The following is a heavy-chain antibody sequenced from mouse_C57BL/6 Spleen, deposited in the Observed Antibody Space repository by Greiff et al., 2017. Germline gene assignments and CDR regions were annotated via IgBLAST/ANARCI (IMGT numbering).Heavy chain of an antibody. Sequence: EVQLVESGAELVRPGASVKLSCTASGFNIKDYYMHWVKQRPEQGLEWIGRIDPEDGDTEYAPKFQGKATLTADTSSNTAYLQLSSLTSEDAAVYYCTQLSLLLGDAWFAYWGQGTLVTVSA. CDR1: GFNIKDYY. CDR2: IDPEDGDT. CDR3: TQLSLLLGDAWFAY. D-gene: IGHD1-1*01. V-gene: IGHV14-1*01. J-gene: IGHJ3*01.